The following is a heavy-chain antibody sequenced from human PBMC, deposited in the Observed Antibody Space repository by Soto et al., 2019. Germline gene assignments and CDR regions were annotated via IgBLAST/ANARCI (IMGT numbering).Heavy chain of an antibody. D-gene: IGHD4-4*01. Sequence: QVQLQESGPGLVKPSETLSLTCTVSGGSINSGGYYCSWIRQHPAKGLEWIGYIYYTGNTYYNPSLKSRVTISVDTSKNQFSLKLSSVTAADTAVYYCARGPYSNYVVDYWGQGTLVTVSS. CDR2: IYYTGNT. V-gene: IGHV4-31*03. CDR3: ARGPYSNYVVDY. J-gene: IGHJ4*02. CDR1: GGSINSGGYY.